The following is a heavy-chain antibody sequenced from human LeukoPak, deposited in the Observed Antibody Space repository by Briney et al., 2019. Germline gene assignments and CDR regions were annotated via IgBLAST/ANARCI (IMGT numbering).Heavy chain of an antibody. V-gene: IGHV4-39*01. CDR3: ATIKYDFWSGPRVDY. D-gene: IGHD3-3*01. CDR1: GGSISSSSYY. Sequence: SEPLSLTCTVSGGSISSSSYYWGWIRQPPGKGLEWIGSIYYSGSTYYNPSLKSRVTISVDTSKNQFSLKLSSVTAADTAVYYCATIKYDFWSGPRVDYWGQGTLVTVSS. J-gene: IGHJ4*02. CDR2: IYYSGST.